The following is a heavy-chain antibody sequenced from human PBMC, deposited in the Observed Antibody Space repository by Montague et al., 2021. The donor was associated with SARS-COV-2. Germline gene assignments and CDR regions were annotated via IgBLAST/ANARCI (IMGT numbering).Heavy chain of an antibody. CDR1: GGSISSYY. CDR2: VYYSGST. V-gene: IGHV4-59*08. CDR3: ARLEAGDCSGGSCYSSWFDP. Sequence: SETLSLTCTVSGGSISSYYWSWILQHPPKGLEWIGYVYYSGSTNYNPSLMSRVTISVDTSKNQFSLKLSSLTAADTAVYYCARLEAGDCSGGSCYSSWFDPWGQGTMVTVSP. D-gene: IGHD2-15*01. J-gene: IGHJ5*02.